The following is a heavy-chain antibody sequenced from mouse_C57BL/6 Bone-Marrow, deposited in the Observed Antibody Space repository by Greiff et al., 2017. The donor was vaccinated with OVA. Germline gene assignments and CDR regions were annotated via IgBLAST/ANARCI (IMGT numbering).Heavy chain of an antibody. CDR2: IYPGDGDT. CDR3: ARRDYYGSSSFAY. D-gene: IGHD1-1*01. CDR1: GYAFSSYW. V-gene: IGHV1-80*01. Sequence: VQRVESGAELVKPGASVKISCKASGYAFSSYWMNWVKQRPGKGLEWIGQIYPGDGDTNYNGKFKGKATLTADKSSSTAYMQLSSLTSEDSAVYFCARRDYYGSSSFAYWGQGTLVTVSA. J-gene: IGHJ3*01.